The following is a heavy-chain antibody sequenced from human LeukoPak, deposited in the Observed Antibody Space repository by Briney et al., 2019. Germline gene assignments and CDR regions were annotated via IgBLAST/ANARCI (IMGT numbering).Heavy chain of an antibody. V-gene: IGHV3-53*04. D-gene: IGHD6-19*01. Sequence: PGGSLRLSCAASGFTVSSNYMSWVRQAPGKGLEWVSVIYSGGSTYYADSVKGRFTISRLNSKNTLYLQMNSLRAEDTAVYYCARDYSSGWYYFDYWGQGTLVTVSS. J-gene: IGHJ4*02. CDR3: ARDYSSGWYYFDY. CDR2: IYSGGST. CDR1: GFTVSSNY.